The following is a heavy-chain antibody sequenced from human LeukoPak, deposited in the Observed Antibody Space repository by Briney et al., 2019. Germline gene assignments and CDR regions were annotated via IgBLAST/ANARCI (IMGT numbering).Heavy chain of an antibody. CDR3: ATYYCSTTSCYPCFFDY. D-gene: IGHD2-2*01. CDR1: GYPFTRYG. V-gene: IGHV1-18*01. CDR2: INPDNGNT. J-gene: IGHJ4*02. Sequence: GSVKVSCKASGYPFTRYGISWVRQAPGQGLEWMGWINPDNGNTKYAQKFQGRVTMTTDTSTSTAHMELRSLRSDDTAVYYCATYYCSTTSCYPCFFDYWGQGTLVTVSS.